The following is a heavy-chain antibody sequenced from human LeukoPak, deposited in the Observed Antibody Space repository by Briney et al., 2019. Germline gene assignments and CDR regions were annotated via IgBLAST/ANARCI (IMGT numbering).Heavy chain of an antibody. CDR2: IYYSGST. Sequence: SETLSLTCTVSGGSISSYYWSWIRQPPGKGLEWIGYIYYSGSTTYNPSLKSRVTISVDTSKNQFSLKLSSVTAADTAVYFCARGPYSYDSSGAFDIWGQGKMVTVSS. J-gene: IGHJ3*02. CDR1: GGSISSYY. D-gene: IGHD3-22*01. CDR3: ARGPYSYDSSGAFDI. V-gene: IGHV4-59*08.